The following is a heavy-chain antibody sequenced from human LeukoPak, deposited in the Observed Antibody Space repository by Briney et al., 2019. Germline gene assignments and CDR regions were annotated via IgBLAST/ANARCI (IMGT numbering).Heavy chain of an antibody. CDR2: IYYSGST. J-gene: IGHJ4*02. D-gene: IGHD3-22*01. V-gene: IGHV4-59*01. Sequence: SETLSLTCTVSGGSISSYYWSWIRQPPGKGLEWIGYIYYSGSTNYNPSLKSRVTISVDTSKHQFSLRLSSVTAADTAVYYCARAGYYDSSGYPFDYWGQGTLVTVSS. CDR3: ARAGYYDSSGYPFDY. CDR1: GGSISSYY.